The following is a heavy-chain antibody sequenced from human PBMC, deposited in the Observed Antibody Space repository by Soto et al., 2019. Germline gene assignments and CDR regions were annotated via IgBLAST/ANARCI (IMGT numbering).Heavy chain of an antibody. CDR1: GFTFDDYA. D-gene: IGHD6-13*01. CDR2: ISWNSGSI. J-gene: IGHJ4*02. Sequence: PGGSLRLSCAASGFTFDDYAMHWVRQAPGKGLEWVSGISWNSGSIGYADSVKGRFTISRDNAKNPLYLQMNSLRAEDTALYYCAKDAAGYSSLRGPLDYWGQGTLVTVSS. CDR3: AKDAAGYSSLRGPLDY. V-gene: IGHV3-9*01.